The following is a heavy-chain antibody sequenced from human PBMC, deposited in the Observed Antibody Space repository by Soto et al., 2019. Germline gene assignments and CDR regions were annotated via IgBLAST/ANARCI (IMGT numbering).Heavy chain of an antibody. CDR1: GFTFSDYY. J-gene: IGHJ5*02. V-gene: IGHV3-11*01. D-gene: IGHD3-3*01. CDR2: ISSSGSTI. Sequence: GGSLRLSCAASGFTFSDYYMSWIRQAPGKGLEWVSYISSSGSTIYYADSVKGRFTISRDNAKNSLYLQMSSLRAEDTAVYYCASFGVAHIPSTWGQGTLVTVSS. CDR3: ASFGVAHIPST.